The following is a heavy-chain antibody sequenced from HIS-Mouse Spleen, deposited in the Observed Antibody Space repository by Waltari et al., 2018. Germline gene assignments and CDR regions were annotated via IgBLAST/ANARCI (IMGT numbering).Heavy chain of an antibody. CDR3: AKDDTAMVTASFDY. Sequence: EVQLLESGGGLVQPGGSLSLSCAASGFTFHSYAFSWVRQAPGKGVWWVSAISGSGGSTYYAESVKGRFTISRDNSKNTLYLQMNSLRAEDTAVYYCAKDDTAMVTASFDYWGQGTLVTVSS. D-gene: IGHD5-18*01. CDR1: GFTFHSYA. CDR2: ISGSGGST. J-gene: IGHJ4*02. V-gene: IGHV3-23*01.